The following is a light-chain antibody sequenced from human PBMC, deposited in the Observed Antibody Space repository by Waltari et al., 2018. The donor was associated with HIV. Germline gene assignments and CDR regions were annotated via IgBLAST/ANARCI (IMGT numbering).Light chain of an antibody. CDR1: QSVSNK. Sequence: DIQMTQSPSSLSASVGDSVSIPCRASQSVSNKVIWYQQKPGKAPKVLIYDASSLQSGVPSRFGGSGSGTDFTLTINSLQPDDFATYFCQQSYSSPQTFGPGTKVDIK. J-gene: IGKJ3*01. CDR2: DAS. V-gene: IGKV1-39*01. CDR3: QQSYSSPQT.